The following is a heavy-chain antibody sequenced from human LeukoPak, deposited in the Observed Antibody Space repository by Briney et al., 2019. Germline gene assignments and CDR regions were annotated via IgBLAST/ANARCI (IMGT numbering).Heavy chain of an antibody. J-gene: IGHJ4*02. D-gene: IGHD6-19*01. Sequence: SETLSLTCTVSGGSISSSSYHWGWSRQPPGKGLEWIASLYYTGNTHYKPSLKSRGIMFVDTSKNQFSLKLSSVTAADTAVYYCARDLGGWGRYFDYWGQGTLVTVSS. CDR3: ARDLGGWGRYFDY. CDR2: LYYTGNT. V-gene: IGHV4-39*02. CDR1: GGSISSSSYH.